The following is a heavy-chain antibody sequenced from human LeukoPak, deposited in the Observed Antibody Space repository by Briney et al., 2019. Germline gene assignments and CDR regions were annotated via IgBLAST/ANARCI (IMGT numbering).Heavy chain of an antibody. V-gene: IGHV4-39*01. D-gene: IGHD4-17*01. CDR1: GGSFSGYY. CDR2: IYYSGST. J-gene: IGHJ3*02. Sequence: SETLSLTCAVYGGSFSGYYWGWIRQPPGKGLEWIGSIYYSGSTYYNPSLKSRVTISVDTSKNQFSLKLSSVTAADTAVYYCALYGDYVLDAFDIWGQGTMVTVSS. CDR3: ALYGDYVLDAFDI.